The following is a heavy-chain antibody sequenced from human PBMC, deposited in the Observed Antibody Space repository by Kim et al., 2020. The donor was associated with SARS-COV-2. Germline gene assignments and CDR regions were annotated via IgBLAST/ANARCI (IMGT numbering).Heavy chain of an antibody. D-gene: IGHD6-13*01. Sequence: SETLSLTCTVSGGSISSSSYYWGWIRQPPGKGLEWIGSIYYSGSTYYNPSLKSRVTISVDTSKNQFSLKLSSVTAADTAVYYCARQEGWEQQLAFDPWGQGTLVTVSS. CDR3: ARQEGWEQQLAFDP. J-gene: IGHJ5*02. V-gene: IGHV4-39*01. CDR2: IYYSGST. CDR1: GGSISSSSYY.